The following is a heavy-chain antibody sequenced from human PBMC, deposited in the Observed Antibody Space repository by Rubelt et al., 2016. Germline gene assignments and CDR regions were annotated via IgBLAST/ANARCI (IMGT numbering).Heavy chain of an antibody. Sequence: QVQLVQSGAEVKKPGASVKVSCKASGYTFTSYYMHWVRQAPGQGLEWMGIINPCGGSTRYAQKFQGRVTMTRDTSTSTVYMELGSMRSEDTAVYYCAGGWELGDYYYYGMDVWGQVTTVTVSS. J-gene: IGHJ6*02. D-gene: IGHD1-26*01. CDR3: AGGWELGDYYYYGMDV. V-gene: IGHV1-46*01. CDR1: GYTFTSYY. CDR2: INPCGGST.